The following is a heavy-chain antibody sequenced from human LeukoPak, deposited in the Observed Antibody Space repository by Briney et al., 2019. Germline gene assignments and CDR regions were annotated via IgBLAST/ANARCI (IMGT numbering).Heavy chain of an antibody. CDR1: GFTFSDYY. CDR2: ISSSGSTI. J-gene: IGHJ4*02. CDR3: ARDTRESDFAGLDY. D-gene: IGHD2/OR15-2a*01. Sequence: GGSLRLSCAASGFTFSDYYMSWIRQAPGKGLVWVSYISSSGSTIYYADSVKGRFTISRDNAKNSLYLQMNSLRAEDTAVYYCARDTRESDFAGLDYWGQGTLVTVSS. V-gene: IGHV3-11*01.